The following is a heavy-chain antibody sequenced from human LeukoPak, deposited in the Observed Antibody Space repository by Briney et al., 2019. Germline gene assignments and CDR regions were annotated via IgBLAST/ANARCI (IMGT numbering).Heavy chain of an antibody. CDR1: GFTFSSYA. J-gene: IGHJ1*01. V-gene: IGHV3-23*01. D-gene: IGHD3-22*01. CDR2: ISDSGGST. Sequence: GGSLRLSCAASGFTFSSYAMSWVRQAPGKGLEWVSAISDSGGSTYYADSVKGRFTISRDNSKNTLYLQMNSLRAEDTAVYYCAKTDHYYDSSGYYSSEYFQHWGQGTLVTVSS. CDR3: AKTDHYYDSSGYYSSEYFQH.